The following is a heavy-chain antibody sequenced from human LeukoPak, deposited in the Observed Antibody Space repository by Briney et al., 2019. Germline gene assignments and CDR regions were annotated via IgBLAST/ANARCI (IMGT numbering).Heavy chain of an antibody. CDR3: ARGALGLSGRIVDAFDI. V-gene: IGHV3-11*04. CDR1: GFTFSDYS. CDR2: ISARGGTK. Sequence: GGSLRLSCAASGFTFSDYSMNWIRQSPGKGLEWLSYISARGGTKYYADSVKGRFTISRDNAKNSLYLQMNSLRAEDTAVYYCARGALGLSGRIVDAFDIWGQGTRVTVSS. D-gene: IGHD2-15*01. J-gene: IGHJ3*02.